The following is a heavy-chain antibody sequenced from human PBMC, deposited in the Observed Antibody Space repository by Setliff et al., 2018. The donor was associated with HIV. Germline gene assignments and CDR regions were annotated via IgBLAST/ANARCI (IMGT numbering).Heavy chain of an antibody. D-gene: IGHD6-13*01. CDR3: ARGGIAARDFDY. Sequence: PSETLSLTCTASGGSISSYYWHWIRQSPGKGLEWIGYVYYSGSTNYNPSLKSRLSISIDTSRNQFSLKLTSATAADTALYYCARGGIAARDFDYWGQGTQVTVS. V-gene: IGHV4-59*01. J-gene: IGHJ4*02. CDR1: GGSISSYY. CDR2: VYYSGST.